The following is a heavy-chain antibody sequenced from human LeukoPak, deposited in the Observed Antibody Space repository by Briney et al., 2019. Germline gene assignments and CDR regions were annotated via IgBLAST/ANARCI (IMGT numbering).Heavy chain of an antibody. D-gene: IGHD6-13*01. CDR3: ARDLRLSSSWSDAFDI. Sequence: SVKVSCKASGGTFSSYAISWVRQAPGQGLEWMGRIIPILGIANYAQKFQGRVTITADKSTSTAYMELSSLRSEDTAVYYCARDLRLSSSWSDAFDIWGQGTMVTVSS. J-gene: IGHJ3*02. CDR2: IIPILGIA. V-gene: IGHV1-69*04. CDR1: GGTFSSYA.